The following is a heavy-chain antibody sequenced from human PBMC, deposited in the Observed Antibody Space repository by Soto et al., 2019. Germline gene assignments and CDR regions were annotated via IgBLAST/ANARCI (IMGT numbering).Heavy chain of an antibody. J-gene: IGHJ4*02. CDR3: ARRGSVSYYDY. D-gene: IGHD6-19*01. Sequence: EVQLLESGGGLVQPGGSLRLSCAASGFTFSSYAMRWVRQAPGKGLEWVSAISGSGDSTYYADSVKGRFTISRDNSKNTVYLQMNSLRGEDTAVYYCARRGSVSYYDYWGQGTLVTVSS. CDR1: GFTFSSYA. CDR2: ISGSGDST. V-gene: IGHV3-23*01.